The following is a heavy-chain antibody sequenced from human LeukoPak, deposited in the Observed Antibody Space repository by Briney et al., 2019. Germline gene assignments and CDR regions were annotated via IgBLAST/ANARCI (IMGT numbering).Heavy chain of an antibody. Sequence: PGGSLRLPCAASGFTFSSYGMHWVRQAPGKGLEWVAFIRYDGSNKYYADSVKGRFTISRDNSKNTLYLQMNSLRAEDTAVYYCAKVGVVDASWGRYFDYWGQGTLVTVSS. D-gene: IGHD2-2*01. J-gene: IGHJ4*02. CDR2: IRYDGSNK. V-gene: IGHV3-30*02. CDR1: GFTFSSYG. CDR3: AKVGVVDASWGRYFDY.